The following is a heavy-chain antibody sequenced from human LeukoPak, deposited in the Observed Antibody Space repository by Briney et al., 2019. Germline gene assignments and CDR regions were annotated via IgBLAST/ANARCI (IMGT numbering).Heavy chain of an antibody. D-gene: IGHD2-15*01. V-gene: IGHV5-51*01. CDR1: GYSFTSYW. J-gene: IGHJ4*02. CDR2: IYPGDSDT. CDR3: ARRGPSYCSGGSCFDY. Sequence: GESLKISCKCSGYSFTSYWIGGVRQMPGKGLEWMGIIYPGDSDTRYSPSFQGQVTISADKSISTAYLQWSSLKASDTAMYYCARRGPSYCSGGSCFDYWGQGTLVTVSS.